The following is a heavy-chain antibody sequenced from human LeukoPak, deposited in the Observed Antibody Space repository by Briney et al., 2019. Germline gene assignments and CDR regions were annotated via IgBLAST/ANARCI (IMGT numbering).Heavy chain of an antibody. V-gene: IGHV4-61*02. D-gene: IGHD5-24*01. CDR2: IYTSGST. J-gene: IGHJ4*02. CDR3: ARELATMLYYFDY. Sequence: KTSQTLSLTCTVSGGSNSSGSYYWSWIRQPAGKGLEWIGRIYTSGSTNYNPSLKSRVTISVDTSKNQFSLKLSSVTAADTAVYYCARELATMLYYFDYWGQGTLVTVYS. CDR1: GGSNSSGSYY.